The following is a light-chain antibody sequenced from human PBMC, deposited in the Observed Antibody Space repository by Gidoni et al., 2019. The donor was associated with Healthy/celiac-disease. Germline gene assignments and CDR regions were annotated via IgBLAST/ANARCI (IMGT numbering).Light chain of an antibody. V-gene: IGKV3-11*01. CDR2: DAS. CDR1: QSVSSY. J-gene: IGKJ5*01. CDR3: QQRSNWPPIT. Sequence: EIVLTQPPATLSLSSGERATLPCRASQSVSSYVAWYQQKPGQAHKLLIYDASNSATGSPDRFSGSGSETDFALTISSREPEDFAVYYCQQRSNWPPITVGQGTQLEIK.